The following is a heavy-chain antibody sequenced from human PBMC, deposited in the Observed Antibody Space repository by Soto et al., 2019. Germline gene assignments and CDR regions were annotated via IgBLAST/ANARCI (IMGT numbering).Heavy chain of an antibody. CDR3: AREGGSGWYYYDY. CDR2: INYTGTS. V-gene: IGHV4-34*02. D-gene: IGHD6-19*01. J-gene: IGHJ4*01. CDR1: GGSFSGYS. Sequence: QVQLQQWGAGLLKPSETLSLTCAVNGGSFSGYSWTWIRQAPGKGLDWIGEINYTGTSNYSPSLQSRVTLSVDPSKNQFSLELRSVSAADTAVYYCAREGGSGWYYYDYWGHGTLVTVSS.